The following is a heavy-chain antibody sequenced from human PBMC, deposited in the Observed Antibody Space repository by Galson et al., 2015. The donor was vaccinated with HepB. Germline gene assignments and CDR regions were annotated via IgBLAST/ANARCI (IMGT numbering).Heavy chain of an antibody. D-gene: IGHD3-3*01. Sequence: SLRLSCAASGFTFSSYAMHWVRQAPGKELEWVAVISYDGSNKYYADSVKGRFTISRDNSKNTLYLQMNNLRTADTAVYYCAKGEFLEGFYYMDVWGKGTTVTVSS. J-gene: IGHJ6*03. V-gene: IGHV3-30-3*01. CDR3: AKGEFLEGFYYMDV. CDR2: ISYDGSNK. CDR1: GFTFSSYA.